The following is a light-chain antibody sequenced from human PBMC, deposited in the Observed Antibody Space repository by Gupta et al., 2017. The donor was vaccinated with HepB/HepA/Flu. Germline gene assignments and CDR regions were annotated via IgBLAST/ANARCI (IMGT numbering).Light chain of an antibody. Sequence: EMVLTQPPATLSLSPGERATLSCRASQSVSSYLAWYQQKPGQAPRLLIYDASNRATGIPARFSGSGSGTDFTLTISSLEPEDCAVYYCQQRSNWPLTFGGGTKVEIK. CDR2: DAS. CDR1: QSVSSY. V-gene: IGKV3-11*01. CDR3: QQRSNWPLT. J-gene: IGKJ4*01.